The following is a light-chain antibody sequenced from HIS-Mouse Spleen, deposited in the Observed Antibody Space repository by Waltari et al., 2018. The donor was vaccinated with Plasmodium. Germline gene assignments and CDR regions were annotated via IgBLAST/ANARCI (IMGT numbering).Light chain of an antibody. J-gene: IGKJ2*01. CDR3: QQYNNWPPYT. CDR2: GAS. CDR1: QSVSSN. Sequence: IVMTQSPATLSVSPGERATLCCRASQSVSSNLAWYQQKPGQAPRLLIYGASTRATGIPARFSGSGSGTEFTLTISSMQSEEFAVYYCQQYNNWPPYTFGQGTKLEIK. V-gene: IGKV3-15*01.